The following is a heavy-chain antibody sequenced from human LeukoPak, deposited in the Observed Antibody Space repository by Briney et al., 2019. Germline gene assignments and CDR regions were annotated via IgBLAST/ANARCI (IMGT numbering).Heavy chain of an antibody. CDR1: GYTFTGYY. D-gene: IGHD6-13*01. Sequence: ASVKVSCKASGYTFTGYYVHWARQAPEQGLEWMGWINPNSGGTNYAQKFQGRVTMTRDTSISTVYMEMSSLRSDDSAVYFCSRASTITAPGATPNEFWGQGTLVTVSS. J-gene: IGHJ4*02. V-gene: IGHV1-2*02. CDR3: SRASTITAPGATPNEF. CDR2: INPNSGGT.